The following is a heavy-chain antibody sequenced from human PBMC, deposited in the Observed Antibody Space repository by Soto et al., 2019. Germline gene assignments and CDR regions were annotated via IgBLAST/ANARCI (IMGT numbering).Heavy chain of an antibody. D-gene: IGHD2-21*02. CDR2: IDPSDSYT. CDR3: ARASYCGGDCYKNPFDY. V-gene: IGHV5-10-1*01. CDR1: GYSFTRYW. Sequence: GESLTISCARSGYSFTRYWISWVRQMPGKGLEWMGRIDPSDSYTTYSPSFQCHVTISADKSISTAYLQWSSLKASDTAMYYCARASYCGGDCYKNPFDYWGQGTLVTVSS. J-gene: IGHJ4*02.